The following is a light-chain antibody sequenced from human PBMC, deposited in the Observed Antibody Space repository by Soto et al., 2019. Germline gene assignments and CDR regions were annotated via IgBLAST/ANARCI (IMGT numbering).Light chain of an antibody. V-gene: IGLV2-14*01. J-gene: IGLJ3*02. Sequence: QSVLTQSASVSGSPGQSITIACTGTNRDVGSYNLVSWYQQRPGEAPKLIISEVRNRPSGISCRFTGSKSGNTASLTISGLQAEDEADYYCSSYTTTSTLVFGGGTKSPS. CDR2: EVR. CDR1: NRDVGSYNL. CDR3: SSYTTTSTLV.